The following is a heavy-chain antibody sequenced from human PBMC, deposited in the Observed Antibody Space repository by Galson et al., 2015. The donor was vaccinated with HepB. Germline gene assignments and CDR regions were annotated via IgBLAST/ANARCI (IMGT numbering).Heavy chain of an antibody. V-gene: IGHV3-30*18. CDR2: ISYDGSNK. D-gene: IGHD6-6*01. CDR3: AKDRRPGQLAAGAFDI. J-gene: IGHJ3*02. CDR1: GFTFSSYG. Sequence: SLRLSCAASGFTFSSYGMHWVRQAPGKGLEWVAVISYDGSNKYYADSVKGRFTISRDNSKNTLYLQMNSLRAEDTAVYYCAKDRRPGQLAAGAFDIWGQGTMVTVSS.